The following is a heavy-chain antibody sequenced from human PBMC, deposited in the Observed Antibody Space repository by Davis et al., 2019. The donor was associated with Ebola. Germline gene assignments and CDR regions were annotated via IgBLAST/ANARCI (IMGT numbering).Heavy chain of an antibody. CDR3: AKDLAVTTTY. CDR1: GFTFSSYS. V-gene: IGHV3-21*05. J-gene: IGHJ4*02. D-gene: IGHD4-11*01. Sequence: PGGSLRLSCAASGFTFSSYSMNWVRQAPGKGLEWVSYISSSSSYIYYADSVKGRFTISRDNAKNSLYLQMNSLRAKDTAVYYCAKDLAVTTTYWGQGTLVTVSS. CDR2: ISSSSSYI.